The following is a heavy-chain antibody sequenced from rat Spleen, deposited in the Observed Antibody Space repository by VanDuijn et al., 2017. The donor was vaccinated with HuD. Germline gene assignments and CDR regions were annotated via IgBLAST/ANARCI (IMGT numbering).Heavy chain of an antibody. J-gene: IGHJ2*01. CDR1: GFTFNNYW. V-gene: IGHV5-31*01. CDR3: TTDTFYDVTYYPGGFDY. D-gene: IGHD1-12*02. Sequence: EVHLVESGGGLVLPGRSVKLSCVASGFTFNNYWMTWIRQAPGKGLEWVATIIYDGTRTYYRDSVKGRFTISRDNAKSTLYLQLDSLRSEDTATYYCTTDTFYDVTYYPGGFDYWGQGVMVTVSS. CDR2: IIYDGTRT.